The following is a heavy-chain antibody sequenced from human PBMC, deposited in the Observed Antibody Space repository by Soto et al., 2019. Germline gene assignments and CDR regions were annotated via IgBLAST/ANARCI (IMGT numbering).Heavy chain of an antibody. CDR3: ARDRVVRYYYYGMDV. D-gene: IGHD2-15*01. V-gene: IGHV3-48*03. CDR2: ISSSGSTI. Sequence: PGGSLRLSCAASGFTFSSYEMNWVRQAPGKGLEWVSYISSSGSTIYYADSVKGRFTISRDNAKNSLYLQMNSLRAEDTAVYYCARDRVVRYYYYGMDVWGQGTTVTVSS. J-gene: IGHJ6*02. CDR1: GFTFSSYE.